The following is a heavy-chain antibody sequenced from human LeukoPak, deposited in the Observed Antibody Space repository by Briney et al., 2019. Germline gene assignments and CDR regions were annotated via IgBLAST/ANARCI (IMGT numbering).Heavy chain of an antibody. CDR3: ARDYHGDYPYYFDY. Sequence: TGGSLRLSCAVSGFTFSRDWMSWVRQAPGKGLEWVANIEQDGSEKYYVDSVKGRFTISRDNAKNSVYLQMNSLRAEDTAIYYCARDYHGDYPYYFDYWGQGTLVTVSS. CDR1: GFTFSRDW. D-gene: IGHD4-17*01. CDR2: IEQDGSEK. V-gene: IGHV3-7*03. J-gene: IGHJ4*02.